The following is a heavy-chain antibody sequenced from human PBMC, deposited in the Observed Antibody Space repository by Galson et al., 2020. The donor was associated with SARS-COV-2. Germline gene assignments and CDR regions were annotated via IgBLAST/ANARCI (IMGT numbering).Heavy chain of an antibody. J-gene: IGHJ6*02. V-gene: IGHV4-4*07. CDR1: GGSISSYY. Sequence: SETLSLTCTVSGGSISSYYWSWIRQPAGKGLEWIGRIYTSGSTNYNPSPKSRVTMSVDTSKNQFSLKLSSVTAADTAVYYCAREWWGDIVVVPFEEYYYGMDVWGQGTTVTVSS. D-gene: IGHD2-2*01. CDR3: AREWWGDIVVVPFEEYYYGMDV. CDR2: IYTSGST.